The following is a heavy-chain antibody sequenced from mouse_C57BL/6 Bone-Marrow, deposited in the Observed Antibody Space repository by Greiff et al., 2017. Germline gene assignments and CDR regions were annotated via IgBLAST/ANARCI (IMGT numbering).Heavy chain of an antibody. J-gene: IGHJ3*01. CDR3: ARCGWEFAY. V-gene: IGHV14-3*01. CDR1: GFNIQNTY. D-gene: IGHD4-1*01. Sequence: EVQLQQSVAELVRPGASVKLSCTASGFNIQNTYMHWVKQRPEQGLEWIGRIDPANGNTKYAPKFQGKATITADTSSNTAYLQLSSLTSEDTAIYYCARCGWEFAYWGQGTLVTVSA. CDR2: IDPANGNT.